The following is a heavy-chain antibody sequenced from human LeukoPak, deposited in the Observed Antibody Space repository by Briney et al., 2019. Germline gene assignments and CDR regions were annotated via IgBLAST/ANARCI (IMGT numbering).Heavy chain of an antibody. V-gene: IGHV4-30-4*01. J-gene: IGHJ3*02. Sequence: PSETLSLTCTVSGGSISSGDYYWSWIRQPPGKGLEWIGYIYYSGSTYYNPSLKSRVTISVDTSKNQFSLKLSSVTAADTAVYYCARDGTYDSSGYSALRSDAFDIWGQGTMVTVSS. D-gene: IGHD3-22*01. CDR2: IYYSGST. CDR1: GGSISSGDYY. CDR3: ARDGTYDSSGYSALRSDAFDI.